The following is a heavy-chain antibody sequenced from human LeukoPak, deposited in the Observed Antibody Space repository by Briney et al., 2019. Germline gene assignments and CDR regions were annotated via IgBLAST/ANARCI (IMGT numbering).Heavy chain of an antibody. CDR1: GGSISSSSYY. D-gene: IGHD3-22*01. CDR3: ARDRRYYDSSGYYRYFDY. V-gene: IGHV4-39*07. Sequence: PSETLSLTCTVSGGSISSSSYYWGWIRQPPGKGLEWIGSIYYSGSTYYNPSLESRVTISVDTSKNQFSLKLSSVTAADTAVYYCARDRRYYDSSGYYRYFDYWGQGTLVTVSS. J-gene: IGHJ4*02. CDR2: IYYSGST.